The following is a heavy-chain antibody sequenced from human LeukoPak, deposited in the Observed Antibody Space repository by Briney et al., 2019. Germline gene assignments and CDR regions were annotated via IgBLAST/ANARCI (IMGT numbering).Heavy chain of an antibody. CDR1: GFTVSSNY. J-gene: IGHJ6*02. CDR3: ARASPYSHYYGMDV. V-gene: IGHV3-11*01. CDR2: ISHSGTST. Sequence: GGSLRLSCAASGFTVSSNYMSWIRQVPGKGLEWVSYISHSGTSTYYADSVKGRFTISRDNAKTSLFLQMNSLSAEDTATYYCARASPYSHYYGMDVWGQGTTVTVSS.